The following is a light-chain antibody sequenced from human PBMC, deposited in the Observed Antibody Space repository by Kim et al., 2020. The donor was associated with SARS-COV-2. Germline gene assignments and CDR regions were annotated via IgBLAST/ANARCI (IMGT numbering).Light chain of an antibody. CDR1: GLRKYP. CDR2: DKN. CDR3: GSRDNNGPGV. J-gene: IGLJ3*02. V-gene: IGLV3-19*01. Sequence: LGPTVTITCHGDGLRKYPACWYQQKPGPAHILVMHDKNNVRPSGVPDRFSGSNSGNTAFLTITGAQVEEEAAYYCGSRDNNGPGVFGGGTQLNVL.